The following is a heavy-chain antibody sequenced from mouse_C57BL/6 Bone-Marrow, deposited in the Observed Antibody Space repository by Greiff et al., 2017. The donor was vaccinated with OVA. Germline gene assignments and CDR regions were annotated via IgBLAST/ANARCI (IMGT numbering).Heavy chain of an antibody. D-gene: IGHD2-2*01. CDR3: ARDGYGDYAMDY. J-gene: IGHJ4*01. CDR1: GYSITSGYD. CDR2: ISYSGST. V-gene: IGHV3-1*01. Sequence: EVMLVESGPGMVKPSQSLSLTCTVTGYSITSGYDWHWIRHFPGNKLEWMGYISYSGSTNYNPSLKSRISITHDTSKNHFFLKLNSVTTEDTATYYCARDGYGDYAMDYWGQGTSVTVSS.